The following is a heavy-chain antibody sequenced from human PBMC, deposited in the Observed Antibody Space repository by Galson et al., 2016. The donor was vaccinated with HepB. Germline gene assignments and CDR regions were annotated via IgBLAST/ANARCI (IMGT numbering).Heavy chain of an antibody. CDR1: GFAFSSQA. D-gene: IGHD4-17*01. V-gene: IGHV3-23*01. CDR3: AKRSETFYGLDY. CDR2: TSGGAT. Sequence: SLRLSCAASGFAFSSQAMHWVRQAPGKGPEWLSATSGGATYYADSVSGRFTISRDNSIDTVYLHMDGLRLEDTAIYYCAKRSETFYGLDYWGRGTLVTVSS. J-gene: IGHJ4*02.